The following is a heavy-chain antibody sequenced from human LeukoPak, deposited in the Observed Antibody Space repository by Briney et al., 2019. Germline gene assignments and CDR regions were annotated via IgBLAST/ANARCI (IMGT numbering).Heavy chain of an antibody. D-gene: IGHD6-19*01. CDR2: INSDGSTT. Sequence: GGSLRLSCAASGFTFSPYWMHWVRQAPGKGLVWVSHINSDGSTTSYADSVKGRFTISRDNSKNTLYLQMNNLRAEDTAVYYCATDSTTVPGRDYWGQGALVTVSS. V-gene: IGHV3-74*01. J-gene: IGHJ4*02. CDR3: ATDSTTVPGRDY. CDR1: GFTFSPYW.